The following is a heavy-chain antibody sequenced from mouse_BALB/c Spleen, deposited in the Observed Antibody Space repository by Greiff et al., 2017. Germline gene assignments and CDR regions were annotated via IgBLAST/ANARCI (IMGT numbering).Heavy chain of an antibody. CDR2: INTYTGEP. Sequence: LVESGPELKKPGETVKISCKASGYTFTNYGMNWVKQAPGKGLKWMGWINTYTGEPTYADDFKGRFAFSLETSASTAYLQINNLKNEDTATYFCADYRYGCAYWGQGTLVTVSA. J-gene: IGHJ3*01. CDR3: ADYRYGCAY. D-gene: IGHD2-14*01. CDR1: GYTFTNYG. V-gene: IGHV9-3-1*01.